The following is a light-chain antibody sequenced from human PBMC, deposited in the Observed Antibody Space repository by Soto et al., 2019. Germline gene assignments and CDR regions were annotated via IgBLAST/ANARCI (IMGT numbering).Light chain of an antibody. CDR2: AAS. J-gene: IGKJ1*01. Sequence: DIQMTQSPSSLSASVEDRVTITYRASQSISSYLNWYQQKPGKAPKLLIYAASSLQSGVPSRFSGSGSGTDFTLTISSLQPEDFATYYCQQSYSTPRTFGQGTKVDIK. V-gene: IGKV1-39*01. CDR1: QSISSY. CDR3: QQSYSTPRT.